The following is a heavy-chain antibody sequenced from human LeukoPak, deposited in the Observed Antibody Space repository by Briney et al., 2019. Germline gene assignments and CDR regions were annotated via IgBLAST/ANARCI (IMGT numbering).Heavy chain of an antibody. CDR1: GGSFSSKNW. CDR2: VYHSGST. D-gene: IGHD2-21*01. V-gene: IGHV4-4*02. CDR3: AGLVYCGNDDCHPTA. J-gene: IGHJ5*02. Sequence: SETLSLTCTVSGGSFSSKNWSSWVRAPPRKVLKWIGAVYHSGSTNYTPPLKSRLTISSDTSKNQFSLLLSPVIAADTAVYYCAGLVYCGNDDCHPTAWRPATLVTVS.